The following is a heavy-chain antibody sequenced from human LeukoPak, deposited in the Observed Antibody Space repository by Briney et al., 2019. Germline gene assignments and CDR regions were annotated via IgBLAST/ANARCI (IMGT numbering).Heavy chain of an antibody. Sequence: SETLSLTCAVYGGSFSGYFWTWIRQPPGKGLEWIGEINPGGSTNYNPSLKSRVTISIDTSKNQFSLKPSSVTAADTAVYYCARGDLAARMGYWGQGTLVTVSS. CDR2: INPGGST. J-gene: IGHJ4*02. CDR3: ARGDLAARMGY. V-gene: IGHV4-34*01. D-gene: IGHD6-6*01. CDR1: GGSFSGYF.